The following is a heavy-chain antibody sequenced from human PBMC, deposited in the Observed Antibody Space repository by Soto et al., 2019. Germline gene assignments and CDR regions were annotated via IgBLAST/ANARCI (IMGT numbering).Heavy chain of an antibody. V-gene: IGHV3-30*18. CDR1: GFTFSSYG. J-gene: IGHJ4*02. CDR3: AKAQAAASPSLDY. CDR2: ISYDGSNK. D-gene: IGHD6-13*01. Sequence: GGSLRLSCAASGFTFSSYGMHWVRQAPGKGLEWVAVISYDGSNKYYADSVKGRFTISRDNSKNTLYLQMNSLRAEDTAVYYCAKAQAAASPSLDYWGQGTLVTVSS.